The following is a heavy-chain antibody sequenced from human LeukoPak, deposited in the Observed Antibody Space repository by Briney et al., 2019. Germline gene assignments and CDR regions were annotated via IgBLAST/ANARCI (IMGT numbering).Heavy chain of an antibody. CDR1: GGSISSGYY. Sequence: PSQTLSLTCTVSGGSISSGYYWGWIRQPPGKGLEWIGSIYHSGSTYYNPSLKSRVTISVDTSKNQFSLKLSSVTAADTAVYYCARAALGYCSSTSCYLFDYWGQGTLVTVSS. D-gene: IGHD2-2*01. V-gene: IGHV4-38-2*02. J-gene: IGHJ4*02. CDR3: ARAALGYCSSTSCYLFDY. CDR2: IYHSGST.